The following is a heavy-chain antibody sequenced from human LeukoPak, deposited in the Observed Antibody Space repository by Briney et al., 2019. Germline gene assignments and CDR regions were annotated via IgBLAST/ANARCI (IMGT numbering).Heavy chain of an antibody. Sequence: SETLSLTCTVSGGSVSSSIYYWSWIRQPPGKGLEWIGYIHYSGSTNNNSSLKSRVTISVDTSKNQFSLRLTSVTAADTAVYYCARCARYCGGDCYPDGFDIWGQGTMVTVSS. CDR1: GGSVSSSIYY. D-gene: IGHD2-21*02. V-gene: IGHV4-61*01. CDR3: ARCARYCGGDCYPDGFDI. J-gene: IGHJ3*02. CDR2: IHYSGST.